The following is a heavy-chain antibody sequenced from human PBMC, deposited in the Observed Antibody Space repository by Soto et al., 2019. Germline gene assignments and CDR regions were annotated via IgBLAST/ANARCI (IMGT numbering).Heavy chain of an antibody. CDR2: ISGSGGST. V-gene: IGHV3-23*01. J-gene: IGHJ4*02. Sequence: EVQLLESGGGLVEPGGSLRLSCAASGFTFSTYAISWVRQAPGKGLEWVSVISGSGGSTYYADSVKGRFTISRDNSKNTLFLQMNSLRVEDTAVYYCAKDAAAYVYWGQGTLVTVSS. CDR3: AKDAAAYVY. CDR1: GFTFSTYA. D-gene: IGHD3-16*01.